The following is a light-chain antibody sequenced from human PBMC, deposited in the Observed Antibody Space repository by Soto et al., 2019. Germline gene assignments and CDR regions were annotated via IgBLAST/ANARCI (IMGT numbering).Light chain of an antibody. CDR2: GAS. CDR1: QSVSTN. Sequence: EIVLTQSPGNLSLSQGDRSPPSCTASQSVSTNLAWYQQKPGQAPRLLIYGASPRATGIPARFSGRGSGTEFTLTIDSLQSEDFAVDHCQQYDDWPPAVGGGTKVEIK. CDR3: QQYDDWPPA. J-gene: IGKJ4*01. V-gene: IGKV3-15*01.